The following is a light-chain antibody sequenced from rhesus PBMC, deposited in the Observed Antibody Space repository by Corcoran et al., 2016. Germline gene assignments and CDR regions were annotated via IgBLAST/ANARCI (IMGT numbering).Light chain of an antibody. CDR1: QSVSSY. CDR2: AAA. CDR3: EQLKNGYR. J-gene: IGKJ2*01. Sequence: QVILTQSPATLSLSPGERATLSRRASQSVSSYLAWYHRKPGQAPRPLFYAAARRATAIPDRVSGSGSGTEFALPSSRLEPEDVGVYYCEQLKNGYRFGQETKVEIK. V-gene: IGKV3-10*01.